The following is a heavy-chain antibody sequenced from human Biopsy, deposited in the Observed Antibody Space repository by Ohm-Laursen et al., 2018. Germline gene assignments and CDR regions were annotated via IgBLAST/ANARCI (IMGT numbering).Heavy chain of an antibody. J-gene: IGHJ6*02. D-gene: IGHD6-6*01. CDR2: ISETSSHI. V-gene: IGHV3-21*01. Sequence: SLRLSCTASGFTFSSYSMNWVRQAPGKGLEWISHISETSSHIYDADSVKGRFTVARDNAKNSLYLQLNSLRAEDTAVYYCARDSRRTAREGGMDVWGQGTTVTVSS. CDR3: ARDSRRTAREGGMDV. CDR1: GFTFSSYS.